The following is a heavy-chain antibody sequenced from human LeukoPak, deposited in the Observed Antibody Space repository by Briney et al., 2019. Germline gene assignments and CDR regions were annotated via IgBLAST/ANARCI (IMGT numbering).Heavy chain of an antibody. CDR1: GGSISSSSYY. V-gene: IGHV4-39*07. J-gene: IGHJ4*02. CDR2: IYYSGST. CDR3: ARAPIAVAGCFDY. D-gene: IGHD6-19*01. Sequence: SETLSLTCTVSGGSISSSSYYWGWIRQPPGKGLEWIGSIYYSGSTYYNPSLKSRVTISVDTSKNQFSLKLSSVTAADTAVYYCARAPIAVAGCFDYWGQGTLVTVSS.